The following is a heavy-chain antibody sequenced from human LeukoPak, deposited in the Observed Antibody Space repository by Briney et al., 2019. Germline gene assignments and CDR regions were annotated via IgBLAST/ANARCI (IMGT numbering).Heavy chain of an antibody. J-gene: IGHJ4*02. D-gene: IGHD1-26*01. CDR1: GFTFSSYA. CDR2: ISYDGSNK. V-gene: IGHV3-30-3*01. CDR3: ARDRYSTADC. Sequence: GGSLRLSCAASGFTFSSYAMHWVRQAPGKGLEWVAVISYDGSNKYYADSVKGRFTISRDNSKNTLYLQMNSLRAEDTAVYYCARDRYSTADCWGQGTLVTVSS.